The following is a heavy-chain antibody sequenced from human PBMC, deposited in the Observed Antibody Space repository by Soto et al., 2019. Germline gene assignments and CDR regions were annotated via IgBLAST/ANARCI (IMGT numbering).Heavy chain of an antibody. D-gene: IGHD3-3*01. J-gene: IGHJ6*02. V-gene: IGHV2-5*01. CDR3: LQTSEGFFRSLGRRV. Sequence: SVPTLVNPTQTLTLTCTFSGFSLSTSGVGVGRIRQPPGRALEWLALIYWNDDKRYSPSLKSRLTITKDTSKNQVVLTTTNMEPRKRATYPCLQTSEGFFRSLGRRVWGQGPSVTLS. CDR1: GFSLSTSGVG. CDR2: IYWNDDK.